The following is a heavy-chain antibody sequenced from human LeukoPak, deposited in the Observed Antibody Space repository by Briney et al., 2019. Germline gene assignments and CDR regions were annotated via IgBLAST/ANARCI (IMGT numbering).Heavy chain of an antibody. CDR1: GFTFSNYM. J-gene: IGHJ4*02. CDR2: IKSDGITI. D-gene: IGHD1-20*01. V-gene: IGHV3-74*01. Sequence: GGSLRLSCAASGFTFSNYMMHWVRQAPGKGLVWVSRIKSDGITITYADSVKGRFTISRDNAENTLYLQMNSLRAEDTAVYYCLRDLNWSLDQWGQGTLVTVSS. CDR3: LRDLNWSLDQ.